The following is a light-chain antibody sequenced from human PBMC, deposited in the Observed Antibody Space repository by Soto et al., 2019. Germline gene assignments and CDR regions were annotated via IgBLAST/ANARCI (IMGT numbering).Light chain of an antibody. CDR3: QQYNRWPLT. J-gene: IGKJ4*01. CDR1: QSIYEK. CDR2: DTS. Sequence: EIVMTQSPATLSVSPGERVTLFCRASQSIYEKLAWYQQKPGQTPRLVTYDTSTRATGTPGSFSGSGSGTEFTLTISSLQSEDFAVYYCQQYNRWPLTFGGGTKXXIK. V-gene: IGKV3-15*01.